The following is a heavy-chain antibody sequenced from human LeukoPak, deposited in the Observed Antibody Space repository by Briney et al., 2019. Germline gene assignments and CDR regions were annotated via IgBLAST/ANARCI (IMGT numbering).Heavy chain of an antibody. D-gene: IGHD6-13*01. CDR2: IYYSGST. V-gene: IGHV4-59*01. CDR3: ARDLRKKIAAAGTSYYYYYGMDV. Sequence: RTSETLSLTCTVSGGSISSYYWSWIRQPPGKGLEWIGYIYYSGSTNYNPSLKSRVTISVETSKNQFSLQLSSVTAADTALYYCARDLRKKIAAAGTSYYYYYGMDVWGQGTTVTVSS. J-gene: IGHJ6*02. CDR1: GGSISSYY.